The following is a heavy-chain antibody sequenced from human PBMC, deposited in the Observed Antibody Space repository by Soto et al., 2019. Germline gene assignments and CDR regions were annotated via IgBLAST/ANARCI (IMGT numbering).Heavy chain of an antibody. D-gene: IGHD3-22*01. Sequence: QVQLQESGPGLVKPSETLSLTCTVSGGSISSYYWRWIRQPPGKGLAWIGYIYYSGSTNYNPSLTSRVSISVDTSKNQFSLKLSSVTAADTAVYYCARGGYYYDLDYWGQGTLVTVSP. CDR1: GGSISSYY. V-gene: IGHV4-59*01. J-gene: IGHJ4*02. CDR3: ARGGYYYDLDY. CDR2: IYYSGST.